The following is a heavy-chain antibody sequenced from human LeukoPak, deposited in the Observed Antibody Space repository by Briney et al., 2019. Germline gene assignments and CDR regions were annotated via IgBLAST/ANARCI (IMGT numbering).Heavy chain of an antibody. CDR2: IIPIFGIA. CDR3: ARMLSDGDYDDY. V-gene: IGHV1-69*04. D-gene: IGHD4-17*01. J-gene: IGHJ4*02. CDR1: GGTFSSYA. Sequence: SVTVSCKASGGTFSSYAISWVRQAPGQGLEWMGRIIPIFGIANYAQKFQGRVTITADKSTSTAYMELSSLRSEDTAVYYCARMLSDGDYDDYWGQGTLVTVSS.